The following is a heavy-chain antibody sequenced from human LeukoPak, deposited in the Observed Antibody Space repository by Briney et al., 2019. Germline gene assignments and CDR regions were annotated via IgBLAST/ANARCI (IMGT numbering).Heavy chain of an antibody. CDR1: GFTFSSYG. D-gene: IGHD3-10*01. Sequence: GGSLRLSCAASGFTFSSYGMHWVRQAPGKGLEWVAFIRYDGSNKYYADSVKGRFTISRDNAKNTVFLQMSSLRAEDTALYYCARKSASGNYPLDYWGQGTLVTVSS. CDR3: ARKSASGNYPLDY. V-gene: IGHV3-30*02. CDR2: IRYDGSNK. J-gene: IGHJ4*02.